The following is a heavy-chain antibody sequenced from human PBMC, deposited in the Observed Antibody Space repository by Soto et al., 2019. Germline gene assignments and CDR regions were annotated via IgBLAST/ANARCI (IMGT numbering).Heavy chain of an antibody. CDR1: GFTFSDYY. V-gene: IGHV3-11*03. Sequence: VGSLRLSCAASGFTFSDYYMSWIRQAPGKGLEWVSYISSSSSYTNYADSVKGRFTISRDNAKNSLYLQMNSLRAEDTAVYYCARQIVVVRYFDLWGRGTLVTVSS. D-gene: IGHD3-22*01. J-gene: IGHJ2*01. CDR3: ARQIVVVRYFDL. CDR2: ISSSSSYT.